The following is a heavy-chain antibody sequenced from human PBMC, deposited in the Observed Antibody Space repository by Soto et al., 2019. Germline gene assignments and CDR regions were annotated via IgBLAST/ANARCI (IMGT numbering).Heavy chain of an antibody. Sequence: EVQLVESGGGLVQPGGSLRLACAASGFTVSINYMSWVRQAPGKGLEWVSVIYSGGSTYYADSVKGRFTISRHNSKNTLYLQMNSLRAEDTAVYYCARELGRAGDYPYYYMDVWGKGTTVTVSS. CDR1: GFTVSINY. J-gene: IGHJ6*03. CDR2: IYSGGST. D-gene: IGHD2-15*01. V-gene: IGHV3-53*04. CDR3: ARELGRAGDYPYYYMDV.